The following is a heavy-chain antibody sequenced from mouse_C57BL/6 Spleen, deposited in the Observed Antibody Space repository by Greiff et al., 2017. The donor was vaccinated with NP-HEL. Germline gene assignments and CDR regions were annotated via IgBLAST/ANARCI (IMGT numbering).Heavy chain of an antibody. CDR3: ARRVSDYDYDGFAY. J-gene: IGHJ3*01. V-gene: IGHV1-7*01. Sequence: VQLQQSGAELAKPWASVKLSCKASGYTFTSYWMHWVKQRPGQGLEWIGYINPSSGYTKYNQKFKDKATLTADKSSSTAYIQLSSLTYEDSAVYYCARRVSDYDYDGFAYWGQGTLVTVSA. CDR2: INPSSGYT. D-gene: IGHD2-4*01. CDR1: GYTFTSYW.